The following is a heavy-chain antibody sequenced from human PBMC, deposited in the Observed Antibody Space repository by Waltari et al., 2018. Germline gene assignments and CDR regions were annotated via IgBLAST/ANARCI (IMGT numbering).Heavy chain of an antibody. D-gene: IGHD1-26*01. CDR3: ATRSYYVDY. V-gene: IGHV3-23*01. CDR1: GFNFSSYA. J-gene: IGHJ4*02. Sequence: EVQLLESGGGLVQPGGSLRLSCAASGFNFSSYAMSWVRQAPGKWLEWVSAISGSGGSTYYAASVKGRFTISRDNSKNTLYLQMNSLRAEDTAVYYCATRSYYVDYWGQGTLVTVSS. CDR2: ISGSGGST.